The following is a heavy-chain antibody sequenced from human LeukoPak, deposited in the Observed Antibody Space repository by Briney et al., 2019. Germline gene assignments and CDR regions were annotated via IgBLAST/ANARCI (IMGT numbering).Heavy chain of an antibody. D-gene: IGHD1-26*01. CDR2: IYHSGST. V-gene: IGHV4-39*07. CDR1: GGSISSSSYY. J-gene: IGHJ5*02. Sequence: SETLSLTCTVSGGSISSSSYYWGWIRQPPGKGLEWIGSIYHSGSTYYNPSLKSRVTISVDTSKNQFSLKLSSVTAADTAVYYCARGSGSYYRELGFDPWGQGTLVTVSS. CDR3: ARGSGSYYRELGFDP.